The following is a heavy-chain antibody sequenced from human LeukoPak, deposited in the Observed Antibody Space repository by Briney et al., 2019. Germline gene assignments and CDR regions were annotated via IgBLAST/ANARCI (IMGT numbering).Heavy chain of an antibody. CDR3: ARVRGRYDMIPDNWFDP. CDR2: INPNSGGT. V-gene: IGHV1-2*02. CDR1: GYTFTGYY. D-gene: IGHD1-26*01. J-gene: IGHJ5*02. Sequence: ASVKVSCKASGYTFTGYYMHWVRQAPGQGLEWMGWINPNSGGTNYAQKFQGRVTMTRDTSISTAYMELSRLRSDDTAVYYCARVRGRYDMIPDNWFDPWGQGTLVTVSS.